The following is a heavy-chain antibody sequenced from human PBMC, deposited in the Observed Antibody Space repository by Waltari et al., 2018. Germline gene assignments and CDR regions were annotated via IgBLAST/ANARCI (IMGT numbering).Heavy chain of an antibody. Sequence: QVQLQESGPGLVKPSEPLSLTCTVSGASISSYYWSWIRQPAGKGLEWIGRIYTSGSTNYNPSLKSRVTMSVDTSKNQFSLKLSSVTAADTAVYYCARDQMEEQQLGHWVPPHSYWYFDLWGRGTLVTVSS. D-gene: IGHD6-13*01. CDR2: IYTSGST. J-gene: IGHJ2*01. V-gene: IGHV4-4*07. CDR3: ARDQMEEQQLGHWVPPHSYWYFDL. CDR1: GASISSYY.